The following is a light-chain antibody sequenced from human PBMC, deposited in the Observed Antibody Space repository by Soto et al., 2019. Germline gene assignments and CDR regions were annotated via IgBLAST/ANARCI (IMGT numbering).Light chain of an antibody. Sequence: EIVVTQSPGALSLSPGDRATLSCRASQSVSSSYLAWYQQKPGQAPRLLIYSASSSATGIPDRFSGSGSGTDFTLTTSRLEPEDFAVYYCQQFDSSSYTFGQGTKLEIK. V-gene: IGKV3-20*01. J-gene: IGKJ2*01. CDR1: QSVSSSY. CDR2: SAS. CDR3: QQFDSSSYT.